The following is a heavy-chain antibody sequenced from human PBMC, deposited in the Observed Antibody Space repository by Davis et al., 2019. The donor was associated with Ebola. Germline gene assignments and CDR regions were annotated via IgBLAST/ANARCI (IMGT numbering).Heavy chain of an antibody. CDR1: GFTFSSYG. CDR3: VRSRGY. CDR2: IWYDGSNK. J-gene: IGHJ4*02. D-gene: IGHD3-10*01. V-gene: IGHV3-33*01. Sequence: GGSLRLSCAASGFTFSSYGMHWVRQAPGKGLEWVAVIWYDGSNKYYADSVKGRFTISRDDAKNSLYLQMNSLTAGDTAVYYCVRSRGYWGQGTLVTVSS.